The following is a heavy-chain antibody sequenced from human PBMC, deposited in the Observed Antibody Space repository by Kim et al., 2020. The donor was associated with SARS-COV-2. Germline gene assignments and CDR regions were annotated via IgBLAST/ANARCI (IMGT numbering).Heavy chain of an antibody. CDR1: GGSISSYY. D-gene: IGHD3-22*01. CDR2: IYYSGST. Sequence: SETLSLTCTVSGGSISSYYWSWIRQPPGKGLEWIGYIYYSGSTNYNPSLKSRVTISVDTSKNQFSLKLSSVTAADTAAYYCARDGGLFEGGWFDPWGQGT. V-gene: IGHV4-59*13. J-gene: IGHJ5*02. CDR3: ARDGGLFEGGWFDP.